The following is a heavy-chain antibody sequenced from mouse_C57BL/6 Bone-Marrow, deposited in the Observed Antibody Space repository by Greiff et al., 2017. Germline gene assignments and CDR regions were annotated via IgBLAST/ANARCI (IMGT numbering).Heavy chain of an antibody. Sequence: QVQLKQPGAELVMPGASVKLSCKASGYTFTSYWMHWVKQRPGQGLEWIGEIDTSDSYTNYNQKFKGKYTLTVDKSSSPAYMQLSSLTSEDSAVYYCARRGLNYGSPFAYWGQGTLVTVSA. CDR1: GYTFTSYW. D-gene: IGHD1-1*01. V-gene: IGHV1-69*01. CDR2: IDTSDSYT. J-gene: IGHJ3*01. CDR3: ARRGLNYGSPFAY.